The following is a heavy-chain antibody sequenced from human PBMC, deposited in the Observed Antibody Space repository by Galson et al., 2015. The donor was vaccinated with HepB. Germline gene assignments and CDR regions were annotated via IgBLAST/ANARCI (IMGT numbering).Heavy chain of an antibody. J-gene: IGHJ6*02. Sequence: SVKVSCKASGYTFTSYDINWVRQATGQGLEWMGWMNPNSGNTGYAQKFQGRVTMTRNTSISTAYMELSSLRSEDTAVYYCARDQSPQYQLLTDYYYGMDVWGQGTTVTVSS. CDR3: ARDQSPQYQLLTDYYYGMDV. V-gene: IGHV1-8*01. CDR1: GYTFTSYD. D-gene: IGHD2-2*01. CDR2: MNPNSGNT.